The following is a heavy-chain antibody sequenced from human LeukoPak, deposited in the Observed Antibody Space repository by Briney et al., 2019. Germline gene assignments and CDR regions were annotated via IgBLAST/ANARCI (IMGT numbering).Heavy chain of an antibody. CDR2: INPNSGGT. V-gene: IGHV1-2*02. D-gene: IGHD2-15*01. CDR3: ARAVVAAQNWFGP. CDR1: GYTFTGYY. Sequence: ASVKVSCKASGYTFTGYYMHWVRQAPGQGLEWMGWINPNSGGTNYAQKFQGRVTMTRDTSISTAYMELSRLRSDDTAVYYCARAVVAAQNWFGPWGQGTLVTVSS. J-gene: IGHJ5*02.